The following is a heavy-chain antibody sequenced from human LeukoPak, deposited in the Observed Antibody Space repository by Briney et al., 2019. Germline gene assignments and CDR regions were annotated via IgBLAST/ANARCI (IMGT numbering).Heavy chain of an antibody. V-gene: IGHV3-33*06. D-gene: IGHD3-3*01. CDR2: IWYDGSNK. CDR3: AKGWNFLGYFDY. CDR1: GFTFSSYG. Sequence: GGSLRLSCAASGFTFSSYGMHWVRQAPGKGLEWVAVIWYDGSNKYYADSVKGRFTISRDNSKNTLYLQMNSLRAEDTAVYYCAKGWNFLGYFDYWGQGTLVTVSS. J-gene: IGHJ4*02.